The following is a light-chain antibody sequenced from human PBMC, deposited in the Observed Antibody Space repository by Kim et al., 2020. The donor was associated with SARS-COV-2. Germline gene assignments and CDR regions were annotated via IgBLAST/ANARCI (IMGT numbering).Light chain of an antibody. CDR1: QSVCHI. CDR2: VAS. CDR3: QQRYSWPPLT. J-gene: IGKJ4*01. Sequence: PGERSTLSCRASQSVCHILAWDQQKRGQAPRLVSYVASNRATGIPARFSGSGAGTDFNLQSNSLEHEVLAVYYGQQRYSWPPLTFGGGTKVNIK. V-gene: IGKV3-11*01.